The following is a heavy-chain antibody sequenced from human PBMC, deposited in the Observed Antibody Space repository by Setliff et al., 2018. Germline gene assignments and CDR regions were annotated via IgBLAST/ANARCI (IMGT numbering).Heavy chain of an antibody. CDR1: GDSFNNYA. D-gene: IGHD2-2*01. J-gene: IGHJ5*02. CDR2: IIPIFGTT. Sequence: GASVKVSCKASGDSFNNYAISWVRQAPGQGLEWMGGIIPIFGTTDYAQTFQGRITMTTDTYTSTANMELRSLRSDDTAVYYCVRAPPTVVIPPGRAFFDPWGQGTLVTVSS. V-gene: IGHV1-69*05. CDR3: VRAPPTVVIPPGRAFFDP.